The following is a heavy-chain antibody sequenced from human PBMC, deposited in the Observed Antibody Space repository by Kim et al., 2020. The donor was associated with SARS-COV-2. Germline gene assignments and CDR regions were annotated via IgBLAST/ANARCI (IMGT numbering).Heavy chain of an antibody. CDR3: AKEKMGYYTTDF. CDR1: GFTFRNYG. J-gene: IGHJ5*01. Sequence: GGSLRLSCEASGFTFRNYGMHWVRQAPGKGLEWVAVISFDGSNKNYGDSVKGRFTISRDNSKNILYLQVNGLRREDTAVYYCAKEKMGYYTTDFWGHGTLVTVSS. V-gene: IGHV3-30*18. CDR2: ISFDGSNK. D-gene: IGHD2-8*01.